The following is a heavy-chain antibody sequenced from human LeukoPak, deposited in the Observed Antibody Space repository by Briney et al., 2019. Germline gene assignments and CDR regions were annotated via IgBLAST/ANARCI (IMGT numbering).Heavy chain of an antibody. CDR2: ISSSSSTI. Sequence: PGRSLRLSCAASGFTFSSYSMNWVRQAPGKGLEWVSYISSSSSTIYYADSVKGRFTISRDNAKNSLYLQMNSLRAEDTAVYYCARTGIVPAAMGYDYWGQGTLVTVSS. V-gene: IGHV3-48*01. CDR3: ARTGIVPAAMGYDY. D-gene: IGHD2-2*01. J-gene: IGHJ4*02. CDR1: GFTFSSYS.